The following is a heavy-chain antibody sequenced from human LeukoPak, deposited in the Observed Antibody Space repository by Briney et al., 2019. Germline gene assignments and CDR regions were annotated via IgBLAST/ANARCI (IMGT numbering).Heavy chain of an antibody. V-gene: IGHV1-18*01. CDR2: ISAYNGNT. J-gene: IGHJ6*03. CDR3: ARGIAAAGTNYYYYYMDV. D-gene: IGHD6-13*01. Sequence: ASVKVSCKASGYTFTSYGISWVRQAPGQGLEWMGWISAYNGNTNYAQKLQGRVTMTTDTSTSTAYMELRSLRSEDTAVYYCARGIAAAGTNYYYYYMDVWGKGTTVTVSS. CDR1: GYTFTSYG.